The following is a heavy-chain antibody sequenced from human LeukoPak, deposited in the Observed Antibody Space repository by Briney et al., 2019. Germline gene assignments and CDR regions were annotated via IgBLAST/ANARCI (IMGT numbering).Heavy chain of an antibody. Sequence: GGSLRLSCAASGFTFSSYWMSWVRQAPGKGLEWVANIKQEGSEKYYVDSVKGRFTISRDNAKNSLYLQMNSLRAEDTAVYYCARDLKIVVVTATTLDYGMDVWGQGTTVTVSS. CDR2: IKQEGSEK. J-gene: IGHJ6*02. D-gene: IGHD2-21*02. CDR3: ARDLKIVVVTATTLDYGMDV. V-gene: IGHV3-7*01. CDR1: GFTFSSYW.